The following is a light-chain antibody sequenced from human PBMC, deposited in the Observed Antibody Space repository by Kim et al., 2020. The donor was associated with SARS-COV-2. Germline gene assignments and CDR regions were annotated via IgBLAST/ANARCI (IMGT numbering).Light chain of an antibody. V-gene: IGLV6-57*01. CDR1: SGSVASSF. CDR2: EDN. J-gene: IGLJ3*02. CDR3: QSYDDNTEGV. Sequence: TATISCTRSSGSVASSFVQWYQQRPGSSPTTVIYEDNQRPSGVPDRFSGSIDTSSNSASLTISGLKTEDEADYYCQSYDDNTEGVFGGGTQLTVL.